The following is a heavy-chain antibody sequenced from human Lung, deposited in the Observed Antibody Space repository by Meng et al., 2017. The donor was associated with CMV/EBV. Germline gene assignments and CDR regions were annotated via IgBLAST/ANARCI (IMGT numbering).Heavy chain of an antibody. CDR1: GGSISSSNW. V-gene: IGHV4-4*02. CDR2: IYHSGST. J-gene: IGHJ4*02. D-gene: IGHD6-19*01. Sequence: VKRQASGPGLVKPSGTLSPTCAVSGGSISSSNWWSWVRQPPGKGLEWIGDIYHSGSTNYNPSLKSRVTISVDKSKNQFSLNLSSVTAADTAVYYCARVGQWLPIDYWGQGTLVTVSS. CDR3: ARVGQWLPIDY.